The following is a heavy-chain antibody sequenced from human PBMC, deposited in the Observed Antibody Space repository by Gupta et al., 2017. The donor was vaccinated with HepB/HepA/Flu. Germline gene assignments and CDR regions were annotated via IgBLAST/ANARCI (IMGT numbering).Heavy chain of an antibody. CDR2: FNPEYAER. CDR3: ATSSDFWSRYYRAYSFDL. D-gene: IGHD3-3*01. Sequence: QVQLVQSGAEVKKPGASVKVSCKVSGYTLSKLSMNWVRQPPGKGLEWMGGFNPEYAERMYAQKFQGRVTMTEDTSTDTAYMELSSLRSEDTAVYYCATSSDFWSRYYRAYSFDLWGQGTLVTVSS. CDR1: GYTLSKLS. V-gene: IGHV1-24*01. J-gene: IGHJ4*02.